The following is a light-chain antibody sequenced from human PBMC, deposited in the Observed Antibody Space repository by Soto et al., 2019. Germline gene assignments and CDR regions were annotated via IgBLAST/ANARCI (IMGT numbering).Light chain of an antibody. J-gene: IGLJ1*01. V-gene: IGLV2-8*01. CDR1: SSDVGGYSY. CDR3: SSYAGSNILYV. CDR2: EVT. Sequence: QSALTQPPSASGSPGQSVTISCTGTSSDVGGYSYVSWYQQHPGKAPKLMIYEVTKRPSGVPDRFSGSKSGNTASLTVSGLQAEDEADYYCSSYAGSNILYVFGTGTKVTVL.